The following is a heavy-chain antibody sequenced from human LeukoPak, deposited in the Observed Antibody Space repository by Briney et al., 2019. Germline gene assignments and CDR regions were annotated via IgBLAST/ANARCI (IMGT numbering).Heavy chain of an antibody. V-gene: IGHV3-23*01. D-gene: IGHD5-18*01. CDR3: AKGTLPRGYTYGYDLYYFDY. J-gene: IGHJ4*02. Sequence: GGSLRLSCAASGISFSNYSMNWVRQAPGKGLEWVSAISGSGGSTYYADSVKGRFTISRDNSKNTLYLQMNSLRAEDTAVYYCAKGTLPRGYTYGYDLYYFDYWGQGTLVTVSS. CDR1: GISFSNYS. CDR2: ISGSGGST.